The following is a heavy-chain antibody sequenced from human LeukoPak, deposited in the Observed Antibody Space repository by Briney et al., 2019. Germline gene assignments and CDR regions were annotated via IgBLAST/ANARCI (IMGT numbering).Heavy chain of an antibody. CDR3: AKRLYTSSWAPDDY. Sequence: GGSLRLSCAASGFTFSNYGMHWVRQAPGKGLEWVALIWYDGRTKFHADSVKGRFTISRDNSKNTLYLQMDSLRAEDTAIYYCAKRLYTSSWAPDDYWGQGTLVTVSS. D-gene: IGHD6-13*01. CDR2: IWYDGRTK. CDR1: GFTFSNYG. J-gene: IGHJ4*02. V-gene: IGHV3-33*06.